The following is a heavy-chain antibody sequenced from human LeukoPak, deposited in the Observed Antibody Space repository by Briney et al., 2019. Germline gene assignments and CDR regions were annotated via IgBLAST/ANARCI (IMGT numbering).Heavy chain of an antibody. J-gene: IGHJ5*02. CDR2: IYSGGST. V-gene: IGHV4-59*01. CDR3: ARNWNIVGDINWFDP. Sequence: PSETLSLTCPVSGGSMGSYNYNWIRQSPGKGLEWIGNIYSGGSTKYNPSLKSRDTISKDKSQNQFSLEMKSVTAADTAIYYCARNWNIVGDINWFDPWGQGTLVTVSS. CDR1: GGSMGSYN. D-gene: IGHD1-26*01.